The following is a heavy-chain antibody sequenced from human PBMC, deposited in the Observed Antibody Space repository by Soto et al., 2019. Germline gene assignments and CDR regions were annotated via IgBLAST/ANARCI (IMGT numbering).Heavy chain of an antibody. J-gene: IGHJ5*02. CDR1: GGSISSSSYY. D-gene: IGHD5-12*01. CDR3: ATHYGKRGGYDYEVGRYLQTIWFDP. CDR2: IYYSGST. V-gene: IGHV4-39*01. Sequence: SETLSLTCTVSGGSISSSSYYWGWIRQPPGKGLEWIGSIYYSGSTYYNPSLKSRVTISVDTSKNQFSLKLSSVTAADTAVYYCATHYGKRGGYDYEVGRYLQTIWFDPWGQGTLVTVSS.